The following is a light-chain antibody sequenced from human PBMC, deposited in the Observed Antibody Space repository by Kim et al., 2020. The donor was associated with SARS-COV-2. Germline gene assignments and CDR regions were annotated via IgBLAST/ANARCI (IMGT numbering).Light chain of an antibody. J-gene: IGKJ1*01. Sequence: GAPGERATLSCRASQSVGSNLAWYQQKPGQAPRLLIYGASNRATGIPARFSGSGSGTEFTLTINILQSEDFAVYYCQQYNNWSKTFGQGTKVDIK. V-gene: IGKV3D-15*03. CDR3: QQYNNWSKT. CDR2: GAS. CDR1: QSVGSN.